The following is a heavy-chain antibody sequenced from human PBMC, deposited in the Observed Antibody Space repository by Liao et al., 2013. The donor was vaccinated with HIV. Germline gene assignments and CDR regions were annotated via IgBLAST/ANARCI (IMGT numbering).Heavy chain of an antibody. CDR1: GGSTSSYY. CDR3: ARLPEGVVIAMSSYWYFEL. D-gene: IGHD2-21*01. Sequence: QVQLQESGPGLVKPSQTLSLTCTVSGGSTSSYYWSWIRQPPGKGLEWIGYIYDSGNTNYNPSLKSRVTISEDTSKNQISLKLSSVTAADTAVYYCARLPEGVVIAMSSYWYFELWGRWHPGHCLL. V-gene: IGHV4-59*01. CDR2: IYDSGNT. J-gene: IGHJ2*01.